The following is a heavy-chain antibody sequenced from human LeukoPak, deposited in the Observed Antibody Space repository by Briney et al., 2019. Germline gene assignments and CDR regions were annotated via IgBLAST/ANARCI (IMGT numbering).Heavy chain of an antibody. V-gene: IGHV4-34*01. J-gene: IGHJ4*02. CDR2: INHSGST. Sequence: PSETLSLTCAVYGGSFSGYYWSWIRQPPGKGLEWIGEINHSGSTNYNPSLKSRVTISVDTSKNQFSLKLSSVTAADTAVYYCARPTSGSYLNWGQGTLVTVSS. D-gene: IGHD1-26*01. CDR1: GGSFSGYY. CDR3: ARPTSGSYLN.